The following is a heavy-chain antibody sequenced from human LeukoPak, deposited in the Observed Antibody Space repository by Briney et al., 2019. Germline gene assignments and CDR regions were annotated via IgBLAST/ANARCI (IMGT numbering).Heavy chain of an antibody. J-gene: IGHJ6*02. CDR1: GFTFSSYA. D-gene: IGHD5-18*01. V-gene: IGHV3-23*01. CDR3: AKCLYRGNSYGPYGYYFYGMDV. CDR2: ISGSGGST. Sequence: PGESLRLSCAASGFTFSSYAMSWVRQAPGKGLEWVSGISGSGGSTYYADSVKGRFTISRGNSKNTLYLQMNSLRAEDTAVYYCAKCLYRGNSYGPYGYYFYGMDVWGQGTTVTVSS.